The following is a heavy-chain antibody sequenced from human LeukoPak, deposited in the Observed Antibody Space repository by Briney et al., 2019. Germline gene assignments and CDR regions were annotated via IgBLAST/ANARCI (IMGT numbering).Heavy chain of an antibody. Sequence: SETLSLTCAVYGGSFSGYYWSWIRQPPGKGLEWIGEIDQSGTTNYNPSLKSRVAISIDTSKKQFSLTLTSMTAADTAVYYRARVPHYYFGYGYFDTWGQGTRVTVSS. CDR3: ARVPHYYFGYGYFDT. CDR2: IDQSGTT. CDR1: GGSFSGYY. J-gene: IGHJ4*02. D-gene: IGHD3/OR15-3a*01. V-gene: IGHV4-34*01.